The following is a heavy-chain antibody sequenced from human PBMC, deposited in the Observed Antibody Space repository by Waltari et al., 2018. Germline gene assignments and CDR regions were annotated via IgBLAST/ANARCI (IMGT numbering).Heavy chain of an antibody. J-gene: IGHJ3*02. D-gene: IGHD6-6*01. V-gene: IGHV3-21*01. CDR3: ARVQSSYSSSDDAFDI. CDR2: ISSSSRYI. Sequence: EVQLVESGGGLVKPGGSLRLSCAASGLTFSSNTMNWVRHAPGKGLEWVSLISSSSRYIYDADSVKGRFTISRDNAKNSLYLQMNNLRVEDTAVYHCARVQSSYSSSDDAFDIWGQGTMVTVSS. CDR1: GLTFSSNT.